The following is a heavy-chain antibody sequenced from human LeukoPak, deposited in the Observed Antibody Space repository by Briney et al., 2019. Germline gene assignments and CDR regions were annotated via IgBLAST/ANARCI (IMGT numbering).Heavy chain of an antibody. CDR1: GGSISSGSYY. J-gene: IGHJ6*03. V-gene: IGHV4-61*02. CDR2: IYTSGST. D-gene: IGHD3-10*01. CDR3: NYYYMDV. Sequence: PSETLSLTCTVSGGSISSGSYYWSWIRQPAGKGLEWIGRIYTSGSTNYNPSLKSRVNISVDTSKNQFSLKLSSVTAADTAVYTGNYYYMDVWGKGTTVTISS.